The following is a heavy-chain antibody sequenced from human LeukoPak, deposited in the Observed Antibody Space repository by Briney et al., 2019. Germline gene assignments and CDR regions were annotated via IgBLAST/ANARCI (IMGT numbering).Heavy chain of an antibody. CDR2: ISAYNGNT. V-gene: IGHV1-18*04. Sequence: GASVKVSCKASGYTFTSYGISWVRQAPGQGLEWVGWISAYNGNTNYAQKLQGRVTMTTDTSTSTAYMELRSLRSDDTAVYYCARDLPAPWIPMVRGVFTTWGQETRVTVSS. J-gene: IGHJ5*02. CDR3: ARDLPAPWIPMVRGVFTT. CDR1: GYTFTSYG. D-gene: IGHD3-10*01.